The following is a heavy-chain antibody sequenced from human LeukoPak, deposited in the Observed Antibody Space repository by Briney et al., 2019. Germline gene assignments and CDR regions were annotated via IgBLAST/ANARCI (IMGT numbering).Heavy chain of an antibody. D-gene: IGHD6-6*01. CDR2: IYYSGST. V-gene: IGHV4-59*11. CDR3: ARVSGSIAAHNFDY. CDR1: GGSISSHY. J-gene: IGHJ4*02. Sequence: PSETLSLTCTVSGGSISSHYWSWIRQPPGKGLEWIGYIYYSGSTNYNPSLRSRVTISVDTSKNQFSLKLSSVTAADTAVYYCARVSGSIAAHNFDYWGQGTLVTVSS.